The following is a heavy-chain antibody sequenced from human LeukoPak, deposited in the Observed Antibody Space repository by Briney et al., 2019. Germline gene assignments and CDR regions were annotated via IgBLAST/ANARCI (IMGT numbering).Heavy chain of an antibody. D-gene: IGHD3-22*01. J-gene: IGHJ6*02. CDR3: AREGYFYDSSGYYLYYYGLDV. V-gene: IGHV3-48*04. CDR1: GFTFGSYT. Sequence: GGSLRLSCAASGFTFGSYTMNWVRQAPGKGLEWVSYINSGSSTIYYTDSVKGRFTISRDNAKNSLYLQMNSLRAEDSAVYYCAREGYFYDSSGYYLYYYGLDVWGQGTSVTVSS. CDR2: INSGSSTI.